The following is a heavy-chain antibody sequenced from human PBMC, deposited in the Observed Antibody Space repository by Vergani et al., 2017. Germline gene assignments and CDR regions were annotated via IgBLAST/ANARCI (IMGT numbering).Heavy chain of an antibody. CDR3: ARSYYCSGSSCYSLAYYFDY. D-gene: IGHD2-15*01. Sequence: QVQLQESGPGLVRPSQTLSLTCTVSGGSISSGSYYWSWIRQPAGKGLEWIGRIYTSGSNKYNPSLKSRVTISVDPSKTQFSLKLSSVTAADTAVYYCARSYYCSGSSCYSLAYYFDYWGQGTLVTVSS. CDR1: GGSISSGSYY. CDR2: IYTSGSN. J-gene: IGHJ4*02. V-gene: IGHV4-61*02.